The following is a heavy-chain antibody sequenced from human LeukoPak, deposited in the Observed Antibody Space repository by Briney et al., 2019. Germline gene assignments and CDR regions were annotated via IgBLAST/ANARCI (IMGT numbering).Heavy chain of an antibody. Sequence: GGSLRLSCAASGFTFNSYAMYWVRQAPGKGLEWVTVISYDGTNKYYADSVKGRFTISRDNSKNTLYLQMNSLRAEDTAIYYCAKENWGYNWKYDSSGSGINYWGQGTLVTFSS. CDR3: AKENWGYNWKYDSSGSGINY. CDR1: GFTFNSYA. CDR2: ISYDGTNK. J-gene: IGHJ4*02. V-gene: IGHV3-30*04. D-gene: IGHD3-22*01.